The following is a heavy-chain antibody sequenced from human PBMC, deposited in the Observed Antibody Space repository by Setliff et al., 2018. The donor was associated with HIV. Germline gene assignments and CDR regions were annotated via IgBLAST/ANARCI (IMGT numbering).Heavy chain of an antibody. Sequence: GSLRLSCAASGFRFSSYGMHWVRQAPGKGLEWVAVISYDGSEKDYGDVRGRFIISRDNSKNILYLQMNSLRPEDTAVYYCAKDRYYSSDWLHLHYFGMDVWGRGTTVTVSS. D-gene: IGHD1-26*01. V-gene: IGHV3-30*18. J-gene: IGHJ6*02. CDR2: ISYDGSEK. CDR3: AKDRYYSSDWLHLHYFGMDV. CDR1: GFRFSSYG.